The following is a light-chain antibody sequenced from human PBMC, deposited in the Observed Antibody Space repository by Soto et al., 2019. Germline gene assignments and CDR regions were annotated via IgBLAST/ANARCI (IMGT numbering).Light chain of an antibody. V-gene: IGLV1-44*01. CDR1: SSNIASNT. CDR2: SND. Sequence: QSALTQPPSASGTPGQRVTVSCSGSSSNIASNTVNWYQQLPGTAPKLLTYSNDQRPSGVPDRFSASKSGTSASLAISGLQSEDEADYYCASWDDSLNGHVFGTGTKVTVL. CDR3: ASWDDSLNGHV. J-gene: IGLJ1*01.